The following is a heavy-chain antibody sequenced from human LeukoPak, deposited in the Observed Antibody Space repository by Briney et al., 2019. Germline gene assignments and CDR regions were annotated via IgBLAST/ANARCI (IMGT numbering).Heavy chain of an antibody. V-gene: IGHV1-69*13. CDR2: IIPIFGTA. CDR1: GGTFSSYA. Sequence: SVKVSCKASGGTFSSYAISWVRQAPGQGLEWMGGIIPIFGTANYAQKFQGRVTITADESTSTAYMELSSLRSEDTAVYYCAREVVALAGFDYWGQGTLVTVSS. D-gene: IGHD6-19*01. J-gene: IGHJ4*02. CDR3: AREVVALAGFDY.